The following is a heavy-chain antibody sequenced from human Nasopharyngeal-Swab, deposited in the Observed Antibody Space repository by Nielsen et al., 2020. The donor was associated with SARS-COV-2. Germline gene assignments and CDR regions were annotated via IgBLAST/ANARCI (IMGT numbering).Heavy chain of an antibody. CDR2: IYSDGTT. J-gene: IGHJ6*02. CDR1: GFSVRSDY. D-gene: IGHD2-2*01. Sequence: GESLKISCAASGFSVRSDYMNWVRQAPGKGLEWVSVIYSDGTTHYTDPVKGRFSISRDDSKNTLDLQMNSLRVDDTAVYYCARAPGYRNGMNVWGQGTTVTVSS. V-gene: IGHV3-53*01. CDR3: ARAPGYRNGMNV.